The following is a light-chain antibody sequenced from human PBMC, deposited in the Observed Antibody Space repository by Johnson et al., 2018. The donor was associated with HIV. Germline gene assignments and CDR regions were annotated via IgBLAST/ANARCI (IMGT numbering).Light chain of an antibody. V-gene: IGLV1-51*01. CDR2: DNN. CDR1: SSNIGNNY. CDR3: GTWDSSLSAEV. Sequence: QSVLTQPPSVSAAPGQKVTISCSGSSSNIGNNYVAWYQQVPGTAPKLLIYDNNKRPSGIPGRFSGSKSGPSATLGITGLQTGDEADYYCGTWDSSLSAEVFGTGTKVTVL. J-gene: IGLJ1*01.